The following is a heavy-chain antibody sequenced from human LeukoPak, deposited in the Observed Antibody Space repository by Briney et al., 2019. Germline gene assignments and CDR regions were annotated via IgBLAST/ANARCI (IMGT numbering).Heavy chain of an antibody. V-gene: IGHV4-30-4*02. Sequence: SYALSLTYTVSGGSLSRGDYYWIGIRQPPGKGLEGMGYIYYSESTYYNPSLKSRVTISVDTTKNQFSLKLSSVPAAHPAVYYCASHRRDYYDSSGYGYWGQGTLVTVPS. CDR3: ASHRRDYYDSSGYGY. D-gene: IGHD3-22*01. J-gene: IGHJ4*02. CDR1: GGSLSRGDYY. CDR2: IYYSEST.